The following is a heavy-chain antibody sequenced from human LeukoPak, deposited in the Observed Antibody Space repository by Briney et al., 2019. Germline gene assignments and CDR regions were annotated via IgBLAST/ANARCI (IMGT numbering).Heavy chain of an antibody. V-gene: IGHV4-39*01. CDR1: GGSISSSSYY. J-gene: IGHJ1*01. D-gene: IGHD3-3*01. CDR3: ARQHYDFWSGYSGEYFQH. CDR2: IYYSGST. Sequence: PSETLSLTCTVSGGSISSSSYYWGWIRQPPGKGLEWIGSIYYSGSTYYNPSLKSRVTISVDTSKYQFSLKLSSVTAADTAVYYCARQHYDFWSGYSGEYFQHWGQGTLVTVSS.